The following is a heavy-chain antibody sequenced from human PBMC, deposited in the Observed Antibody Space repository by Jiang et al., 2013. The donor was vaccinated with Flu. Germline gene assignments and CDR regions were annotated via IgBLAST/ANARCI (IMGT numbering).Heavy chain of an antibody. CDR2: LNPNEGST. CDR3: ARGLY. CDR1: GYPFKSYH. Sequence: SGAEVKKPGASVRVSCRTSGYPFKSYHMHWVRQAPGQGLEWMGILNPNEGSTSYAQKFQGRVTVTSDTSTSTVYMELNRLTSDDTAVYYCARGLYWGQGTLVTVSS. J-gene: IGHJ4*02. V-gene: IGHV1-46*02.